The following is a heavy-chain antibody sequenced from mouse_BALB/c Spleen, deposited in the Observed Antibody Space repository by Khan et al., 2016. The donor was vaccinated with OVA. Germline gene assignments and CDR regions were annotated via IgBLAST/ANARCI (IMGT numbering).Heavy chain of an antibody. CDR2: INPSTVYT. Sequence: QVQLQQSGAELAKPGASVKMSCKTSGYTFTSYWMHWVKQRPGQGLEWIGYINPSTVYTDYNQTFKDQATLTTDKSSSIVYMQLSRLTSVESAVYYCARAIDDGYPPFAYWGQGTLVTVSA. V-gene: IGHV1-7*01. CDR1: GYTFTSYW. D-gene: IGHD2-3*01. CDR3: ARAIDDGYPPFAY. J-gene: IGHJ3*01.